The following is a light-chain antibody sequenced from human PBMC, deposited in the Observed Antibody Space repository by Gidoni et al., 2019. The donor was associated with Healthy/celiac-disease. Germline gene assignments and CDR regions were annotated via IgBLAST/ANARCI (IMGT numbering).Light chain of an antibody. CDR2: DAS. CDR3: QQRSNWPPIT. J-gene: IGKJ5*01. Sequence: EIVLTQSPATLSLSPGERATLSCRASQRVRSYLSCYQQKPGQAPRLLIYDASNRATGIPARCSGSGSGTDFTLTISSLEPEDFAVYYCQQRSNWPPITFGQGTRLEIK. CDR1: QRVRSY. V-gene: IGKV3-11*01.